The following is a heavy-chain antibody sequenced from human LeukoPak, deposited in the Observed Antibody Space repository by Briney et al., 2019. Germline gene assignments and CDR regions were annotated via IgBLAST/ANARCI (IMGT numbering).Heavy chain of an antibody. V-gene: IGHV4-4*07. CDR1: GGYIGGYY. CDR3: AREGDYGDYSKSFYYMDV. CDR2: IHTTENT. Sequence: SETLSLTCTVSGGYIGGYYWSWIRQPAGKGLEWIGRIHTTENTDYNPSLKSRVTMSVDMSTSQVSLTLTSVTAADTAVYYCAREGDYGDYSKSFYYMDVWGKGTTVTVSS. J-gene: IGHJ6*03. D-gene: IGHD4-17*01.